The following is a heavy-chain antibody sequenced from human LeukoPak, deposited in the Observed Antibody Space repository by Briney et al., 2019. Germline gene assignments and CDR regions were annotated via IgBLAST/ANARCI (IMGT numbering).Heavy chain of an antibody. Sequence: ASVKVSCKVSGYILTEVAINWLRQAPGKGLEWIGGFDPEYDEDGETLFAQKFQGRVTMTEDASTDTAYMVLSSLRSEDTAVYYCAMTDRYAGRPFDYWGQGTLVTVSS. CDR1: GYILTEVA. V-gene: IGHV1-24*01. J-gene: IGHJ4*02. CDR3: AMTDRYAGRPFDY. CDR2: FDPEYDEDGET. D-gene: IGHD5-12*01.